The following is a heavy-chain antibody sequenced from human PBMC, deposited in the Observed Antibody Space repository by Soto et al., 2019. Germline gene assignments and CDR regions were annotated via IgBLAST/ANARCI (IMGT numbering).Heavy chain of an antibody. CDR1: GYTFTGYY. D-gene: IGHD3-22*01. V-gene: IGHV1-2*04. Sequence: GASVKVSCKASGYTFTGYYMHWVRQAPGQGLEWMRWINPNSGGTNYAQKFQVWVTMTRDTTISTAYMELSRLRSDDTAVYYCARGGSAKLLYYPSTYYYSMDVWGQGTTVTVSS. CDR3: ARGGSAKLLYYPSTYYYSMDV. J-gene: IGHJ6*02. CDR2: INPNSGGT.